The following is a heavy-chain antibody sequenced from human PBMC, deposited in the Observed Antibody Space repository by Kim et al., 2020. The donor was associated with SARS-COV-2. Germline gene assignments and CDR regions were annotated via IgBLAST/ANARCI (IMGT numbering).Heavy chain of an antibody. CDR3: ARETLLGINDY. V-gene: IGHV3-33*01. CDR2: IWYDGSNK. Sequence: GGSLRLSCAASGFTFSSYGMHWVRQAPGKGLEWVAVIWYDGSNKYYADSVKGRFTISRDNSKNTLYLQMNSLRAEDTAVYYCARETLLGINDYWGQGTLVTVSS. D-gene: IGHD1-20*01. J-gene: IGHJ4*02. CDR1: GFTFSSYG.